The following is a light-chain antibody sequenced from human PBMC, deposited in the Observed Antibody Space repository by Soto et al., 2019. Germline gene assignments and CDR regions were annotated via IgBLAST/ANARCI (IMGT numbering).Light chain of an antibody. Sequence: QSALTQPASMSGSPGQSITISCTGTSGDVGFYDFVSWYQQHPGKVPRLIIYGVTKRPSGVSHRFSGSKSGNTASLTISGLQVEDEAAYSCASYTGSSTSLFGGGTKVTVL. V-gene: IGLV2-14*03. J-gene: IGLJ3*02. CDR3: ASYTGSSTSL. CDR1: SGDVGFYDF. CDR2: GVT.